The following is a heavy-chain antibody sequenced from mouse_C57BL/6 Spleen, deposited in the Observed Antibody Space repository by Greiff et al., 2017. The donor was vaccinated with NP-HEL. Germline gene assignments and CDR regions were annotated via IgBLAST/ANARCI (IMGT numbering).Heavy chain of an antibody. Sequence: EVQGVESGGGLVQPKGSLKLSCAASGFSFNTYAMNWVRQAPGKGLEWVARIRSKSNNYATYYADSVKDRFTIYRDYSERILYLQMNNLKPKDTAMYYGVRQGGIYEYDPAYWGPGTLVTVSA. CDR3: VRQGGIYEYDPAY. V-gene: IGHV10-1*01. J-gene: IGHJ3*01. CDR1: GFSFNTYA. CDR2: IRSKSNNYAT. D-gene: IGHD2-4*01.